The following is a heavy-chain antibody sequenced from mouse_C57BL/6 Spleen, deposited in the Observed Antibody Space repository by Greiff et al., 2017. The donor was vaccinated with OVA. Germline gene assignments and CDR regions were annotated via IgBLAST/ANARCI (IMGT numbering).Heavy chain of an antibody. CDR1: GYSFTGYY. Sequence: VQLKESGPELVKPGASVKISCKASGYSFTGYYMNWVKQSPEKSLEWIGEINPSTGGTTYNQKFKAKATLTVDKSSSTAYMQLKSLTSEDSAVYYCARRDYPYAMDYWGQGTSVTVCS. CDR3: ARRDYPYAMDY. J-gene: IGHJ4*01. V-gene: IGHV1-42*01. CDR2: INPSTGGT. D-gene: IGHD2-4*01.